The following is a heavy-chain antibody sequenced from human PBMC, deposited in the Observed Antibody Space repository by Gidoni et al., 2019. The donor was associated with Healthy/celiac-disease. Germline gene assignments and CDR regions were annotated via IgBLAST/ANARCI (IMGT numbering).Heavy chain of an antibody. D-gene: IGHD3-10*01. V-gene: IGHV4-39*01. Sequence: QLQLQESGPGLVKPSETLSPTRTVSGGSISSSSYYWGWIRQPPGKGLVWIGSIYYSGSTYYNPSLKSRVTISVDTSKNQFSLKLSSVTAADTAVYYCARHAFRNGSGVYLSGTFDYWGQGTLVTVSS. CDR3: ARHAFRNGSGVYLSGTFDY. CDR2: IYYSGST. CDR1: GGSISSSSYY. J-gene: IGHJ4*02.